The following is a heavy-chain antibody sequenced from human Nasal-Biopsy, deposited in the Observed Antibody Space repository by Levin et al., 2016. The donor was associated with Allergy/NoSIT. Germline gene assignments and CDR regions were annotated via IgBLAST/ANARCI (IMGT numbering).Heavy chain of an antibody. CDR1: GFTFGSYS. CDR3: VRDSGYCSSSSCQDYYYYFGMDV. V-gene: IGHV3-23*01. Sequence: GGSLRLSCAASGFTFGSYSMNWVRQAPGKGLEWVSSISRIGSTTYYADSVKGRFTISRDTSDTTLYLHMSSLRAEDTAVYYCVRDSGYCSSSSCQDYYYYFGMDVWGQGTTVTVSS. CDR2: ISRIGSTT. J-gene: IGHJ6*02. D-gene: IGHD2-15*01.